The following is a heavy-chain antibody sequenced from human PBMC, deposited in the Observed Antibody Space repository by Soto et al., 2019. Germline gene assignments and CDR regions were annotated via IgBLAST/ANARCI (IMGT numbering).Heavy chain of an antibody. V-gene: IGHV1-18*01. Sequence: QVQLVQSGAEVKRPGASVKVSCKASGYSFTSTGISWVRQAPGQGPEWLGWTSTSNGEAKYAQKLQGRVTMPTDTSTTTAYMELRSQTSDDTAVYYCARDLDGSGSYFTDYWGQGTLVTVAS. CDR2: TSTSNGEA. CDR3: ARDLDGSGSYFTDY. D-gene: IGHD3-10*01. J-gene: IGHJ4*02. CDR1: GYSFTSTG.